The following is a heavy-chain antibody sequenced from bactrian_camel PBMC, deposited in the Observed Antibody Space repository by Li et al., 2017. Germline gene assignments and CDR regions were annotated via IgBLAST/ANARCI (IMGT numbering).Heavy chain of an antibody. CDR1: GFTVSTGY. J-gene: IGHJ4*01. Sequence: VQLVESGGGAVQTGGSLTLSCLASGFTVSTGYMAWFRQAPGQEREGVAAIDTAGAATYTYSVQGRFTISKDNVKNTLNLQMNDLKPEDTATYYCGVGPRNRQSCGKYYANYYGQGTQVTVS. CDR2: IDTAGAAT. V-gene: IGHV3S40*01. D-gene: IGHD1*01. CDR3: GVGPRNRQSCGKYYANY.